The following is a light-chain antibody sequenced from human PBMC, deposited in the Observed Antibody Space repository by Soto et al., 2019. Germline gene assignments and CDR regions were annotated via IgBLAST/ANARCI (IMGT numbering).Light chain of an antibody. CDR1: QSVSSN. Sequence: EIVMTQSPATLSVSPGERATLSCRASQSVSSNLAWYQQKPGQAPRLLIYGASTRATDIPARFSGSGSGTEFTLTTNRLQSEDFAVYYCQQYNNWRGPFGQGTKVEIK. CDR3: QQYNNWRGP. V-gene: IGKV3-15*01. CDR2: GAS. J-gene: IGKJ1*01.